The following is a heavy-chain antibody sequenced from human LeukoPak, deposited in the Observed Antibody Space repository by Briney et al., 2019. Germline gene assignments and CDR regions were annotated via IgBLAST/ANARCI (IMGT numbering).Heavy chain of an antibody. D-gene: IGHD1-26*01. J-gene: IGHJ5*02. CDR2: INPNSGGT. CDR3: AREVRTIVGSVTWFDP. CDR1: GYTFTGYY. V-gene: IGHV1-2*02. Sequence: ASVKVSCKASGYTFTGYYMHWVRQAPGQGLEWMGWINPNSGGTNYAQKFQGRVTMTRDTSISTAYMELSRLRSDDTAVYYCAREVRTIVGSVTWFDPWGQGTLVTVSS.